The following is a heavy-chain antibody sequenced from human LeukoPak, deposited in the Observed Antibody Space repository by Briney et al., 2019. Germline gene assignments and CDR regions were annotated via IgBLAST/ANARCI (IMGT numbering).Heavy chain of an antibody. J-gene: IGHJ4*02. CDR1: GYTFTSYY. CDR3: ARESEDDSSGYYYLSL. CDR2: INPSGGST. V-gene: IGHV1-46*01. D-gene: IGHD3-22*01. Sequence: ASVKVSCKASGYTFTSYYMHWVRQAPGQGLEWMGIINPSGGSTSYAQKFQGRVAMTRDTSTSTVYMELSSLRSEDTAVYYCARESEDDSSGYYYLSLWGQGTLVTVSS.